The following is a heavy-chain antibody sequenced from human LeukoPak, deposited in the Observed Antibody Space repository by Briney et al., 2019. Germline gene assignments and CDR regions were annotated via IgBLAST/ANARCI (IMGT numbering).Heavy chain of an antibody. J-gene: IGHJ4*02. V-gene: IGHV3-7*01. CDR1: GFTFGNYW. CDR3: VRDGGVSGYDLLDY. Sequence: GESLRLSSSAPGFTFGNYWMTWVRQATGKGLEWVAHINQDGSEEHYMDSAKARFTISRDNAKNSLSLQMNSLRAEDTAVYYCVRDGGVSGYDLLDYWGQVTLVTVSS. D-gene: IGHD5-12*01. CDR2: INQDGSEE.